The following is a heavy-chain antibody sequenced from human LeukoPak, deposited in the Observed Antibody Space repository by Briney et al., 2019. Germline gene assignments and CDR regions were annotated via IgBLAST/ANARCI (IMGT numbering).Heavy chain of an antibody. CDR2: IYPSTGNP. D-gene: IGHD3-16*02. V-gene: IGHV7-4-1*02. Sequence: ASVKVSCKASGYTFTNYAMNWVRQAPGQGLEWMGWIYPSTGNPTYAQGFTGRFVFSLDTSVSTTYLQIRSLKAEDTAVYYCARAFQSLGGLSLPDFWGQGTLVTVSS. CDR1: GYTFTNYA. J-gene: IGHJ4*02. CDR3: ARAFQSLGGLSLPDF.